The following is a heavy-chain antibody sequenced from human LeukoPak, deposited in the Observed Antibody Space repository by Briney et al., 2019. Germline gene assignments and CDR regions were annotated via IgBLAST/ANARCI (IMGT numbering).Heavy chain of an antibody. CDR2: IYYSGST. J-gene: IGHJ4*02. Sequence: SETLSLTCTVSGGSISSYYWSWIRQPPGKGLEWIGYIYYSGSTNYNPSLKSRVTISVDTSKNQFSLKLNSVTAADTAVYYCARGGCSGGSCYWGYSDYWGQGTLVSVSS. V-gene: IGHV4-59*01. D-gene: IGHD2-15*01. CDR1: GGSISSYY. CDR3: ARGGCSGGSCYWGYSDY.